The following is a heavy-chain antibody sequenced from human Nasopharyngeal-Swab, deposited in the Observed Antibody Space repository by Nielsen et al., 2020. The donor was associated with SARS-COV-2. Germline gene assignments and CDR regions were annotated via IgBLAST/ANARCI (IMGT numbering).Heavy chain of an antibody. CDR3: ASQLGHPDS. D-gene: IGHD2-2*01. J-gene: IGHJ4*02. CDR2: ISEDGSIT. V-gene: IGHV3-74*01. CDR1: GFTFSSHW. Sequence: GASLAISCAASGFTFSSHWMHWVRQAPGKGLVWVSRISEDGSITTYADSVKGRFTISRDNAKNTLFLQMHSLRADDTAIYYCASQLGHPDSWGQGTLVTVSS.